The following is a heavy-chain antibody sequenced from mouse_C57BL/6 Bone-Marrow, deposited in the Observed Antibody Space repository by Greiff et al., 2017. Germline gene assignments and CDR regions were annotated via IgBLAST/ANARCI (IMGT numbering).Heavy chain of an antibody. V-gene: IGHV3-8*01. D-gene: IGHD2-4*01. CDR2: ISYSGST. J-gene: IGHJ1*03. Sequence: EVQLQQSGPGLAKPSQTLSLTSDYWNWIRKFPGNKLEYMGYISYSGSTYYNPSLKSRISITRDTSKNQYYLQLNSVTTEDTATYYCAILYYDYDGYFDVWGTGTTVTVAS. CDR3: AILYYDYDGYFDV. CDR1: SDY.